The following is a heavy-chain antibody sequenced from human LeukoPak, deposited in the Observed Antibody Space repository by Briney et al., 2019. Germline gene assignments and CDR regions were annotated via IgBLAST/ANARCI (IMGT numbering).Heavy chain of an antibody. D-gene: IGHD2-2*01. CDR1: GYTFIVYN. V-gene: IGHV1-2*02. CDR3: ARGVGSSWFDP. CDR2: MNPNSGDT. Sequence: ASVKVSCKASGYTFIVYNIHWVRQAPGQGHEWMGWMNPNSGDTNNAQKFQGRITMTRDMSISTAYMELSSLRFDDTAVYYCARGVGSSWFDPWGQGTLVTVS. J-gene: IGHJ5*02.